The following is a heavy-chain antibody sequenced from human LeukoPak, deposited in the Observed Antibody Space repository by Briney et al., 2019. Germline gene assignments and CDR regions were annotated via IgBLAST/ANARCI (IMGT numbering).Heavy chain of an antibody. D-gene: IGHD6-13*01. J-gene: IGHJ5*02. V-gene: IGHV3-11*01. CDR3: ARPPLTGSSWYSWFDP. CDR2: ISSSGSTI. Sequence: GGSLRLSCAASGFTFSDYYMSWIRQAPGKGLEWVSYISSSGSTIYYADSVKGRFTISGDNAKNSLYLQMNSLRAEDTAVYYCARPPLTGSSWYSWFDPWGQGTLVTVSS. CDR1: GFTFSDYY.